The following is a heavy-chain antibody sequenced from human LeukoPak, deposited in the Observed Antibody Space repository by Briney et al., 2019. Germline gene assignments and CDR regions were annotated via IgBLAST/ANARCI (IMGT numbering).Heavy chain of an antibody. CDR2: IKQGGSDK. V-gene: IGHV3-7*01. J-gene: IGHJ5*02. Sequence: GGSLRLSCEASGFTLSNYWMTWVRQASGKGLEWVATIKQGGSDKFYVDSVKGRFTISGDNAKNSLFLEMNSLRVEDTAVYYCARDPFDLWGQGTRVTVSS. CDR3: ARDPFDL. CDR1: GFTLSNYW.